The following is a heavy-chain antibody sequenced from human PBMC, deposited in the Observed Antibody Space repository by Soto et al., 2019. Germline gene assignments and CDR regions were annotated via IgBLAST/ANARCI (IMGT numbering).Heavy chain of an antibody. V-gene: IGHV1-18*01. Sequence: ASVKVSCKASGYTFTSYGISWVRQAPGQGLEWMGWISAYNGNTNYAQKLQGRVTMTTDTSTSTAYMELRSLRSDDTAVYYCARDGYSGSGRGWNWFDPWGQGTLVTVSS. D-gene: IGHD5-12*01. CDR1: GYTFTSYG. CDR2: ISAYNGNT. CDR3: ARDGYSGSGRGWNWFDP. J-gene: IGHJ5*02.